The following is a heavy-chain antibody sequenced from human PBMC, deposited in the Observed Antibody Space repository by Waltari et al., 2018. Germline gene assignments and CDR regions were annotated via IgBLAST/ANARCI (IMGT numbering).Heavy chain of an antibody. Sequence: QVQLVESGGGVVQPGRSRRLSCAASGFPFSSYGMHWVRQAQGKGLEWVAVIWYDGSNKYYADSVKGRFTISRDNSKNTLYLQMNSLRAEDTAVYYCAKSMVRGVITANYFDYWGQGTLVTVSS. CDR1: GFPFSSYG. J-gene: IGHJ4*02. CDR2: IWYDGSNK. D-gene: IGHD3-10*01. V-gene: IGHV3-30*18. CDR3: AKSMVRGVITANYFDY.